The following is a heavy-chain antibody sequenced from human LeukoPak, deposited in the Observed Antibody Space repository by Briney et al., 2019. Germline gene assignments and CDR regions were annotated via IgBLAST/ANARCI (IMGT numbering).Heavy chain of an antibody. V-gene: IGHV3-30*18. CDR3: AKDCSSTGCYGY. Sequence: GGSLRLSCAASGFTFSSYAMRWVRQAPGKGLEWVSVISDDGSNKYYADSVKGRFTISRDNSKNTLYLQMNSLRAEDTAVYYCAKDCSSTGCYGYWGQGTLVTVSS. D-gene: IGHD2-2*01. J-gene: IGHJ4*02. CDR1: GFTFSSYA. CDR2: ISDDGSNK.